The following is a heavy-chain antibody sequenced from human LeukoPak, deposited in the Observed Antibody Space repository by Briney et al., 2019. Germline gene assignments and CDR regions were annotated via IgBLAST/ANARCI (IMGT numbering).Heavy chain of an antibody. CDR3: ARDVSGGCDSSGFDI. V-gene: IGHV3-53*01. Sequence: PGGSLRLSCAASGFTFSPYSMNWVRQAPGKGLEWVSVIYSGGSTYYADSVKGRFTISRDNSKNTLYLHMNSLRAEDTAVYYCARDVSGGCDSSGFDIWGQGTMVTVSS. CDR1: GFTFSPYS. D-gene: IGHD3-22*01. J-gene: IGHJ3*02. CDR2: IYSGGST.